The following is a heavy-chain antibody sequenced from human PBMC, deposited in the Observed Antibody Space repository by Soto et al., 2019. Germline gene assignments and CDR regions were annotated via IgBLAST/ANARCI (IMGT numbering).Heavy chain of an antibody. CDR3: ASAFGWNSVYYYYGMDV. CDR1: GGSISSSSYY. CDR2: IYYSGST. J-gene: IGHJ6*02. V-gene: IGHV4-39*07. Sequence: PSETLSLTCIVSGGSISSSSYYWGWIRQPPGKGLEWIGSIYYSGSTYYNPSLKSRVTISVDTSKNQFSLKLSSVTAADTAVYYCASAFGWNSVYYYYGMDVWGQGTTVTVYS. D-gene: IGHD1-7*01.